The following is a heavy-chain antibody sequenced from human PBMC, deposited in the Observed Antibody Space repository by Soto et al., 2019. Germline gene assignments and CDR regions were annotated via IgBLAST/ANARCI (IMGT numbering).Heavy chain of an antibody. D-gene: IGHD1-20*01. Sequence: QVQLQESGPGLVKPSQTLSLTCTVSGGSISSGGYYWSWIRQHPGKGLEWIGYIYYSGSTYYNPSLKSRVTISEDTSKNQPSLKLSPVTAADTAVYYCARDRSNWNDGPRGYYYYYGMDVWGQGTTVTVSS. CDR2: IYYSGST. CDR3: ARDRSNWNDGPRGYYYYYGMDV. J-gene: IGHJ6*02. V-gene: IGHV4-31*03. CDR1: GGSISSGGYY.